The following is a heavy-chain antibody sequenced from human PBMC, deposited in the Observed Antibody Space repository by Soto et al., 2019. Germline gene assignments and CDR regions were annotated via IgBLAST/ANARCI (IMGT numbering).Heavy chain of an antibody. CDR3: ARVWGGAFDI. V-gene: IGHV4-59*01. CDR2: IYYSGST. D-gene: IGHD3-10*01. J-gene: IGHJ3*02. Sequence: SQTQSLTTTVTGGSISSYYSSWIRQPPGKGLEWIGYIYYSGSTNYNPSLKSRVTISVDTSKNQFSLKLSSVTAADTAVYYCARVWGGAFDIWGQGTMVTV. CDR1: GGSISSYY.